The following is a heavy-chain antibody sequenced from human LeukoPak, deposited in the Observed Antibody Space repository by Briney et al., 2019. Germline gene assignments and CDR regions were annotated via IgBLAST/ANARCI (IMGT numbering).Heavy chain of an antibody. Sequence: ASVKVSCKASGYTLTSYYMHWVRQAPGQGLEWMGVINPSGGSTSYAQNFQGRVTMTTDTSTSTAYMELRSLRSDDTAVYYCARLHNDAYYFDYWGQGTLVTVSS. D-gene: IGHD5-24*01. CDR1: GYTLTSYY. CDR2: INPSGGST. CDR3: ARLHNDAYYFDY. V-gene: IGHV1-46*01. J-gene: IGHJ4*02.